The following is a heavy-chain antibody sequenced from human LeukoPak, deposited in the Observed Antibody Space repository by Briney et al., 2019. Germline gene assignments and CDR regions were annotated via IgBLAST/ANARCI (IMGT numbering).Heavy chain of an antibody. J-gene: IGHJ3*02. V-gene: IGHV1-3*01. D-gene: IGHD4-17*01. Sequence: FQGRVTITRDTSASIAYMELSSLRSEDTAVYYCAREIDYGDYSAGDAFDIWGQGTMVTVSS. CDR3: AREIDYGDYSAGDAFDI.